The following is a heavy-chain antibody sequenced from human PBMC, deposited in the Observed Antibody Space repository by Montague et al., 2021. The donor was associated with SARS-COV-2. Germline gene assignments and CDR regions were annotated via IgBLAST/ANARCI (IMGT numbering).Heavy chain of an antibody. Sequence: TLSLTCSVSAGSIISSAYYWSWNRQPPGKALEWLTLIDWDADKNYSPTLKTRLTISKHTSKNQVVLTMTNMDPVDTATYYCARSYGTTVVARAFDYLGQGTLVTVSS. V-gene: IGHV2-70*01. CDR1: AGSIISSAYY. D-gene: IGHD4-23*01. CDR3: ARSYGTTVVARAFDY. CDR2: IDWDADK. J-gene: IGHJ4*02.